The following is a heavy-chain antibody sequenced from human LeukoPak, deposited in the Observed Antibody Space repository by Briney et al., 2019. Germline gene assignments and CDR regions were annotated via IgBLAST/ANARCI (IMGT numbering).Heavy chain of an antibody. V-gene: IGHV3-33*08. D-gene: IGHD6-19*01. CDR1: GFTFSSYA. Sequence: PGGSLRLSCAPSGFTFSSYAMSWVRQAPGKGLEWVAVIWYDGSNKYYADSVKGRFTISRDSSKNTLYLQMNSLRAEDTAVYYCARDCPYSSGWLNGMDVWGQGTTVTVSS. CDR2: IWYDGSNK. J-gene: IGHJ6*02. CDR3: ARDCPYSSGWLNGMDV.